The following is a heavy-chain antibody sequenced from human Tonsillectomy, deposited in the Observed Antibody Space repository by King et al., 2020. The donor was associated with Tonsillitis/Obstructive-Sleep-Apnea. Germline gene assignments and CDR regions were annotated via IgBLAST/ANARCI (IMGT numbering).Heavy chain of an antibody. CDR3: AKDWGDIAARPRHFDY. CDR1: GFTFSSYA. V-gene: IGHV3-23*04. CDR2: ISSSGGST. D-gene: IGHD6-6*01. J-gene: IGHJ4*02. Sequence: VQLVESGGGLVQPGGSLRLSCAASGFTFSSYAMSWVRQAPGKGLEWVSAISSSGGSTYYADSVKGRFTISRDNSKNTLYLQMNSLIAEDTAVYYCAKDWGDIAARPRHFDYWGQGTLVTVSS.